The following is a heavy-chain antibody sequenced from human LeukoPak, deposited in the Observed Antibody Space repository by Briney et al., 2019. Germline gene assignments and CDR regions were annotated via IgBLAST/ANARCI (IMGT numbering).Heavy chain of an antibody. CDR3: AREGPCSLVYGMDV. V-gene: IGHV3-33*01. J-gene: IGHJ6*04. D-gene: IGHD2-15*01. CDR2: IWYDGSNK. CDR1: GFTFSSYG. Sequence: GRSLRLSCAASGFTFSSYGMHWVRQAPGKGLEWVAVIWYDGSNKYYADSVKGRFTISRDNSKNTLYLQMNSLRAEDTAVYYCAREGPCSLVYGMDVWGKGTTVTVSS.